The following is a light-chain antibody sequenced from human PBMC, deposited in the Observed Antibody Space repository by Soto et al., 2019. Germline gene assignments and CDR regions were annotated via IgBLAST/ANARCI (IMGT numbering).Light chain of an antibody. Sequence: AIQLTQSPSSLSASVGDRVTITCRASQGIFSALAWYQQKPGKAPNLLIYDASSLQSGVPSRFSGSGSGTDFTLTISSLQPEDFATYYCQQFNNYPITFGQGTRLEIK. V-gene: IGKV1D-13*01. J-gene: IGKJ5*01. CDR3: QQFNNYPIT. CDR1: QGIFSA. CDR2: DAS.